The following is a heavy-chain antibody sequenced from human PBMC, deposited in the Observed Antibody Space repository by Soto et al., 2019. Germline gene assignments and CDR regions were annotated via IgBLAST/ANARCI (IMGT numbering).Heavy chain of an antibody. CDR1: GFTFSSYV. V-gene: IGHV3-23*01. J-gene: IGHJ4*02. Sequence: EVPLLESGGGLVQPGGSLRLSCAASGFTFSSYVMSWVRQAPGKGLEWVSAISGGGGSTYETDSVKGRFTISRDNSKNTLYLQMNSLRAEDTAVYYCAKGLSYGRFDYWGQGTLVTVSS. D-gene: IGHD4-17*01. CDR3: AKGLSYGRFDY. CDR2: ISGGGGST.